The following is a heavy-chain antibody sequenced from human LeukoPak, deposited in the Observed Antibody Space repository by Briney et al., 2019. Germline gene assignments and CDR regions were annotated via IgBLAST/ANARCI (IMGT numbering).Heavy chain of an antibody. V-gene: IGHV4-59*08. CDR2: IYYSGST. CDR3: AGSSGYYYASN. J-gene: IGHJ4*02. CDR1: GGSISSYY. Sequence: SETLSLTCTVSGGSISSYYWSWIRQPPGKGLEWIGYIYYSGSTNYNPSLKSRVTISVDTSKNQSSLKLSSVTAADTAVYYCAGSSGYYYASNWGQGTLVTVSS. D-gene: IGHD3-22*01.